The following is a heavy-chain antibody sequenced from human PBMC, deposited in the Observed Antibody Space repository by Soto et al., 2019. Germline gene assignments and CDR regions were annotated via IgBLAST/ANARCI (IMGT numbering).Heavy chain of an antibody. CDR3: ARDRSDYYYGMDV. J-gene: IGHJ6*02. CDR2: IKQDGSEK. CDR1: GFTFSNYY. Sequence: VQLVESGGGLVQPGGSLRLSCAASGFTFSNYYMSWVHQAPGKGLEWVANIKQDGSEKYYVDSVKGRFTISRDNGKNSLYLQMNSLRGEDTAVYYCARDRSDYYYGMDVWGQGTTVTVSS. V-gene: IGHV3-7*01. D-gene: IGHD1-26*01.